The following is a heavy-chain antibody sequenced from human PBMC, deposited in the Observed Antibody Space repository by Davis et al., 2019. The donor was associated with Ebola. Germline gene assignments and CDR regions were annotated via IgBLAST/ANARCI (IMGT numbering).Heavy chain of an antibody. CDR3: AKDAGYYFADY. CDR1: GFTFSSYG. J-gene: IGHJ4*02. V-gene: IGHV3-30*02. D-gene: IGHD3-16*01. Sequence: PGGSLRLSCAASGFTFSSYGMYWVRQAPGEGLNWVTFIRYDGSTEHYADSVKGRFTISRDNSKNKLYLQMNSLRAEDTAVYYCAKDAGYYFADYWGQGTLVTVSS. CDR2: IRYDGSTE.